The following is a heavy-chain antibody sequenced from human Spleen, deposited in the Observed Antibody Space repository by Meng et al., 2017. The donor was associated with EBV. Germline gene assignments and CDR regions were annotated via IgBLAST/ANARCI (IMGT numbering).Heavy chain of an antibody. D-gene: IGHD2-2*01. V-gene: IGHV7-4-1*02. J-gene: IGHJ4*02. CDR1: GYTFTGYY. Sequence: QGDLVRAGAGETEAWAAVTLSCNASGYTFTGYYWHWVRQAPGQGLEWMGRIHTNTGNPTYAQAFTGRFVFALDTSDSTAYLQISSLKAEDTAVYYCARGGESTSYYNYWGQGTLVTVSS. CDR3: ARGGESTSYYNY. CDR2: IHTNTGNP.